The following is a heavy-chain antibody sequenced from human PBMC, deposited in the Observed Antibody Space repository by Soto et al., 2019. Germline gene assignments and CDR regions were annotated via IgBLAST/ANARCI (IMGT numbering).Heavy chain of an antibody. J-gene: IGHJ6*02. Sequence: SETLSLTCTVSGGSISSYYWSWIRQPPGKGLEWIGYIYYSGSTNYNPSLKSRVTISVDTSKNQFSLKLSSVTAADTAVYYCARDWAMVRGVPYYYGMDVWGQGTTVTVSS. V-gene: IGHV4-59*01. D-gene: IGHD3-10*01. CDR2: IYYSGST. CDR3: ARDWAMVRGVPYYYGMDV. CDR1: GGSISSYY.